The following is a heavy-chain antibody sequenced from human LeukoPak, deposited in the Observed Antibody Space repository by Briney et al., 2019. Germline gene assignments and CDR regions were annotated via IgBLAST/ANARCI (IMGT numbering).Heavy chain of an antibody. D-gene: IGHD6-25*01. J-gene: IGHJ4*02. CDR1: GFTFGNYW. Sequence: PGGSLRLSCVASGFTFGNYWMSWVRQTPGKGLEWVANIKQDGSDKYYVDSVKGRFIISRDNAKNSLYLQMNSLRDEDTAVYYCARDSAAHGGYWGQGTPVIVSS. CDR3: ARDSAAHGGY. CDR2: IKQDGSDK. V-gene: IGHV3-7*03.